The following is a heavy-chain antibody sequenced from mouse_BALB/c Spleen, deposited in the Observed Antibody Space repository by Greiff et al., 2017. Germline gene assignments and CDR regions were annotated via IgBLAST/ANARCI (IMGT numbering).Heavy chain of an antibody. Sequence: VQLQQSGTVLARPGASVKMSCKASGYSFTSYWMHWVKQRPGQGLEWIGAIYPGNSDTSYNQKFKGKAKLTAVTSASTAYMELSSLTNEDSAVYYCTSSYYRYDVGFDYWGQGTTLTVSS. V-gene: IGHV1-5*01. CDR2: IYPGNSDT. CDR3: TSSYYRYDVGFDY. J-gene: IGHJ2*01. CDR1: GYSFTSYW. D-gene: IGHD2-14*01.